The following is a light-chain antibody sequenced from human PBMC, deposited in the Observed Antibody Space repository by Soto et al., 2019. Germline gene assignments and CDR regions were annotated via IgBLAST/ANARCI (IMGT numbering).Light chain of an antibody. V-gene: IGLV2-11*01. J-gene: IGLJ1*01. CDR1: SNDVGGYNS. CDR3: CLCAGSYTYF. Sequence: QPALTQPGSVSGSPGQSVTISCTGNSNDVGGYNSVSWYQQHPGKVPKLMIYDVNKRPSGVPDRFSGSKSGNTASLTISGFKDEDKADYACCLCAGSYTYFLASGTKVTV. CDR2: DVN.